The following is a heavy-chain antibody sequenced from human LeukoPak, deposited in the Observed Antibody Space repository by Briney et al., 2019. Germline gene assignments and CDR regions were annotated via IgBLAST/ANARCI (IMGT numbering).Heavy chain of an antibody. V-gene: IGHV3-23*01. CDR2: ISGSGGST. D-gene: IGHD6-13*01. Sequence: PGGSLRLSCAASGFTFSSYAMSWVRQAPGKGLEWVSAISGSGGSTYYADSVKGRFTISRDNSKNTLYLQMNSLRAEDTAVYYCARDRGIYSSSPGFDYWGQGTLVTVSS. CDR1: GFTFSSYA. CDR3: ARDRGIYSSSPGFDY. J-gene: IGHJ4*02.